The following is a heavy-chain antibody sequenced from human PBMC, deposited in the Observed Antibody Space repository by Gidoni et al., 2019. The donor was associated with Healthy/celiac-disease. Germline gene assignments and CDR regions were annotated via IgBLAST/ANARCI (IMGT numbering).Heavy chain of an antibody. Sequence: EVQLLESGGGLVQPGRSLRLSCTASGFTFGDSAMSWFRQAPGKGLEWVGFIRSKAYGGTTEYAASGKGRFTISRDDSKSIAYLQMNSLKTEDTAVYYCTSGVGDGDFDYWGQGTLVTVSS. D-gene: IGHD3-16*01. CDR1: GFTFGDSA. J-gene: IGHJ4*02. V-gene: IGHV3-49*03. CDR3: TSGVGDGDFDY. CDR2: IRSKAYGGTT.